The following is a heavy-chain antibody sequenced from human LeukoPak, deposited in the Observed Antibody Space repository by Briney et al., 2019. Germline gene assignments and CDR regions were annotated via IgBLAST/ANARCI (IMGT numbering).Heavy chain of an antibody. CDR2: ISYDGSNK. V-gene: IGHV3-30-3*01. CDR3: ARESDGI. CDR1: GFTFSSYA. D-gene: IGHD1-1*01. J-gene: IGHJ4*02. Sequence: GGSLRLSCAASGFTFSSYAMHWVRQAPGKGLEWVAVISYDGSNKYYADSVKGRFTISRDNSKNTLYLQMNSLRAEDTAVYYCARESDGIWGQGTLVTVSS.